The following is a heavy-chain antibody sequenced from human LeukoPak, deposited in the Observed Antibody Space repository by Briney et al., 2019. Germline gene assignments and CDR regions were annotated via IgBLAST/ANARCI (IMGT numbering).Heavy chain of an antibody. CDR1: GGSITSYY. D-gene: IGHD4-17*01. J-gene: IGHJ4*02. CDR2: IYYTGST. Sequence: SETLSLTCTVSGGSITSYYWNWIRQPPGKALEWIGYIYYTGSTNYNPSLKSRVTISVDTSKKEFSLKLTSVTAADTAVYYCARGDYDPLYFDYWGQGTLVTVSS. V-gene: IGHV4-59*01. CDR3: ARGDYDPLYFDY.